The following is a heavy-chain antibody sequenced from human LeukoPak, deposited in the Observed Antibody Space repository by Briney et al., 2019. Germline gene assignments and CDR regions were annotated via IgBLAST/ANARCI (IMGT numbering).Heavy chain of an antibody. CDR2: INAGDGNT. Sequence: ASVKVSFKASGYTFTTYAIHWVRQAPGQRLEWMGWINAGDGNTKYPQEFQGRVTITADTSASTAYMELSSLRSEDMALYYCARVVATGYYYYFDYWGQGTLVTVSS. J-gene: IGHJ4*02. CDR1: GYTFTTYA. CDR3: ARVVATGYYYYFDY. V-gene: IGHV1-3*03. D-gene: IGHD3-22*01.